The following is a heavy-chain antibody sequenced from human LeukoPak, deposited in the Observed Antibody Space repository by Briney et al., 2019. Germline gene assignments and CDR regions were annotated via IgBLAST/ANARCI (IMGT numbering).Heavy chain of an antibody. Sequence: KPSETLSLTCTVSGGSISSYYWSWIRQPPGKGLEWIGYIYYSGSTNYNPSLKSRVTISVDTSKNQFSLKLSSVTAADTAVYYCARNSCSGGSCYHFDYWGQGTLVTVSS. J-gene: IGHJ4*02. CDR2: IYYSGST. CDR3: ARNSCSGGSCYHFDY. V-gene: IGHV4-59*12. D-gene: IGHD2-15*01. CDR1: GGSISSYY.